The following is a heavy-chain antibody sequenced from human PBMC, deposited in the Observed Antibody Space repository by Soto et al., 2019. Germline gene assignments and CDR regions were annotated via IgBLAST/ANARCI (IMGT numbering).Heavy chain of an antibody. CDR2: FDPEDGET. CDR3: AKPKAVGATSEAFDY. CDR1: GYTLTELS. Sequence: ASVKVSCKVSGYTLTELSMHWVRQAPGKGLEWMGGFDPEDGETIYAQKFQGRVTMTEDTSTDTAYMELSSLRSEDTAVYYCAKPKAVGATSEAFDYWGPGTLVTVSS. J-gene: IGHJ4*02. D-gene: IGHD1-26*01. V-gene: IGHV1-24*01.